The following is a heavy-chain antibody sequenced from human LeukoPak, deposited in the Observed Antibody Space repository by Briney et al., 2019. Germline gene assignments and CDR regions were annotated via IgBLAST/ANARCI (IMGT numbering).Heavy chain of an antibody. J-gene: IGHJ4*02. V-gene: IGHV3-43*02. CDR1: GFTFDDYA. CDR2: ISADGDTT. Sequence: GGSLRLSCAASGFTFDDYAMHWVRHTPGKGLEWVSLISADGDTTYYADSVKGRFAVSRDNSKNSLYLQVNSLRTDDTAFYYCAKAAIIELATIDYWGQGTLLTVSS. CDR3: AKAAIIELATIDY. D-gene: IGHD5-24*01.